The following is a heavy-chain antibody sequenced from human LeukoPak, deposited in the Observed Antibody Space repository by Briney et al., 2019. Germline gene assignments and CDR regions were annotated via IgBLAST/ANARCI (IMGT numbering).Heavy chain of an antibody. J-gene: IGHJ3*02. CDR3: ARDRLTQRDWKIDAFDI. V-gene: IGHV1-18*01. Sequence: GASEKVSCKASGYTFTIYGIIWVRQAPGQGLEWMGWINAYNGNTDYAQKFQGRVTMTTDTSTNTAYMEVRSLRSDDTAVYYCARDRLTQRDWKIDAFDIWGQGTMVTVSS. CDR1: GYTFTIYG. D-gene: IGHD1-1*01. CDR2: INAYNGNT.